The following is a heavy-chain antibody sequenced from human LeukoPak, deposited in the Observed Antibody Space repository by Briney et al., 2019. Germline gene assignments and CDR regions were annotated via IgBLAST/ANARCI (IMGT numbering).Heavy chain of an antibody. Sequence: PSETLSLTCTVSGGSISSYYWSWIRQPPGKGLEWIGYIYYSGSTNYNPSLKSRVTISVDTSKNQFSLKLSSVTAADTAVYYCARASRIAGAGGYAFDIWGQGTMVTVSS. D-gene: IGHD6-13*01. CDR2: IYYSGST. CDR1: GGSISSYY. CDR3: ARASRIAGAGGYAFDI. J-gene: IGHJ3*02. V-gene: IGHV4-59*01.